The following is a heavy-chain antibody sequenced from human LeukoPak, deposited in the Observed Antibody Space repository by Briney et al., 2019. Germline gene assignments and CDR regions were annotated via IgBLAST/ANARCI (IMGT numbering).Heavy chain of an antibody. Sequence: GGSLRLSCAVSGFIVSDYYMYWVRQAPGKSLEWVSVIYTGGRTLYADSVRGRVTISRDSPKNTLYLQMNSLRAEDTAVYYCAKGRIAVAGLFDYWGQGTLVTVSS. V-gene: IGHV3-53*01. J-gene: IGHJ4*02. D-gene: IGHD6-19*01. CDR3: AKGRIAVAGLFDY. CDR2: IYTGGRT. CDR1: GFIVSDYY.